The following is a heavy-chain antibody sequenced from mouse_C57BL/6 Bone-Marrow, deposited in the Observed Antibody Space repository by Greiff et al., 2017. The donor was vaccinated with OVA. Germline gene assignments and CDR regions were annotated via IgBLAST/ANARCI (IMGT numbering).Heavy chain of an antibody. CDR1: GYTFTSYG. V-gene: IGHV1-81*01. CDR2: IYPRSGNT. CDR3: ARSHYGGFFAY. J-gene: IGHJ3*01. Sequence: QVQLQQSGAELARPGASVKLSCKASGYTFTSYGISWVKQRTGQGLEWIGEIYPRSGNTYYNEKFKGKATLTADKSSSTAYMELRSLTSEDSAVDVCARSHYGGFFAYWGQGTLVTVSA. D-gene: IGHD1-1*02.